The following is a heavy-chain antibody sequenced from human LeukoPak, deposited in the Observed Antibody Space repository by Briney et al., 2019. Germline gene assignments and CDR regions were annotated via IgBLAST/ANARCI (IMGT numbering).Heavy chain of an antibody. J-gene: IGHJ4*02. D-gene: IGHD3-16*02. Sequence: ASVKVSCTASGYTFTSYDINWGRQATGQGLEWMGWMNANSGDTGYAQKFQGRVTMTRNTSISTAYMELSSLRSEDTAVYYCARAVPGPAPASYRFDYWGQGTLVTVSS. CDR1: GYTFTSYD. V-gene: IGHV1-8*01. CDR3: ARAVPGPAPASYRFDY. CDR2: MNANSGDT.